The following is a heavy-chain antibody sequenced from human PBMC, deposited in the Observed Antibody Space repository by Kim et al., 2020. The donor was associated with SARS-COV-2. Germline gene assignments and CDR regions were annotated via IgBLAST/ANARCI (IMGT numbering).Heavy chain of an antibody. Sequence: GGSLRLSCTVPGFTLDEYAMSWVRQAPGKGLEWVGFIRSTEYGGTTEYASSAKGRFTISRDDSKNIFHLQMDSLKTEDTAEYLCTRTFGEIQMFEGRNYCYYYGMDVWSPGTTVTVSS. CDR3: TRTFGEIQMFEGRNYCYYYGMDV. J-gene: IGHJ6*02. V-gene: IGHV3-49*04. D-gene: IGHD3-3*01. CDR2: IRSTEYGGTT. CDR1: GFTLDEYA.